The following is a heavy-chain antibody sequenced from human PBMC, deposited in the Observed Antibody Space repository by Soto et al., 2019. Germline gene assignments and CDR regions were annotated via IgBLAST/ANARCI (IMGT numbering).Heavy chain of an antibody. CDR1: GGSIISAAYY. V-gene: IGHV4-31*03. D-gene: IGHD5-18*01. CDR2: VSHSGST. CDR3: AREYTYGSNFFDC. J-gene: IGHJ4*02. Sequence: SETLSLTCTVSGGSIISAAYYWSWIRKHPGKGLEWIGYVSHSGSTYYNPSLKSRVIISVDTSKNQFSLSLTSVTAADTAVYYCAREYTYGSNFFDCWGQGALVTVSS.